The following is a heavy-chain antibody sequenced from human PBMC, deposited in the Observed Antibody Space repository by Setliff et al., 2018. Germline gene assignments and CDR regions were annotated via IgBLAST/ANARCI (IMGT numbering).Heavy chain of an antibody. D-gene: IGHD3-22*01. Sequence: GASVKVSCKASGYTFTGYYMYWVRQAPGQGLEWMGRINPSSGATIYAQKFQGRVTMTSDTSISTAYMELGRLRSDDTAVYICAYDSSGYYPGYWGQGTLVTVSS. V-gene: IGHV1-2*06. CDR2: INPSSGAT. CDR3: AYDSSGYYPGY. J-gene: IGHJ4*02. CDR1: GYTFTGYY.